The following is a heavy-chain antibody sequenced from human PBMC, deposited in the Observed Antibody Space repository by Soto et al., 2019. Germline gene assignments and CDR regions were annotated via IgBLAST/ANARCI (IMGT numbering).Heavy chain of an antibody. Sequence: PGGSLRLSCTASGFTFGDYAISWFRQAPGKGLEWVGFIRSKAYGGTTEYAASVKGRFTISRDDSKSIAYLQMNSLKTEDTAVYYCTRDGVVVVTAIIYWGRGTLVTVSS. D-gene: IGHD2-21*02. CDR2: IRSKAYGGTT. J-gene: IGHJ4*02. CDR1: GFTFGDYA. CDR3: TRDGVVVVTAIIY. V-gene: IGHV3-49*03.